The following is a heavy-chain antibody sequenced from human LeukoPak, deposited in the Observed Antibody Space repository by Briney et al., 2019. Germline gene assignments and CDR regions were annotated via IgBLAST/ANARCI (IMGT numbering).Heavy chain of an antibody. CDR2: INPSGGGT. CDR1: GYSFAGYH. D-gene: IGHD3-10*01. CDR3: ARSDDSHGSDY. J-gene: IGHJ4*02. Sequence: ASVKVSCKSSGYSFAGYHMHWVRQAPGQGLEWMGIINPSGGGTSYAQKFQGRVTMTRDTSTSTVYMELSSLISEDTALYYCARSDDSHGSDYWGQGTLVTVSS. V-gene: IGHV1-46*01.